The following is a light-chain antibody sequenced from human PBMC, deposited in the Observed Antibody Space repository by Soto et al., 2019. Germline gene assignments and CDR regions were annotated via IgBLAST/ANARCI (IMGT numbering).Light chain of an antibody. CDR3: QQYNSWT. CDR2: DAS. V-gene: IGKV1-5*01. CDR1: QSISSW. Sequence: DIPMTQSPSTLSASVGDRVTITCRASQSISSWLAWYQQKPGKAPKLLIYDASTLESAVPSRFSGSGSGTEFTLTISSLQPDDFATYYCQQYNSWTFGHGTKVEIK. J-gene: IGKJ1*01.